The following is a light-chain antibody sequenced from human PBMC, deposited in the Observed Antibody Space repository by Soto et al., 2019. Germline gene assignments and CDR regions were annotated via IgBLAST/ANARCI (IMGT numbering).Light chain of an antibody. Sequence: TLSVSPGERATLSCRASQSVSSNLAWYQQKPGQPPSLLIYGASARATGIPARFSGSGSGTEFTLTISNLQSEDFAVYYCQHYNNWPFTFGQGTKVDIK. J-gene: IGKJ2*01. CDR2: GAS. V-gene: IGKV3-15*01. CDR3: QHYNNWPFT. CDR1: QSVSSN.